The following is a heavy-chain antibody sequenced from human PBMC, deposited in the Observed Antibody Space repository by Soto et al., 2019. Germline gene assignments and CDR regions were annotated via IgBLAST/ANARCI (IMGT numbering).Heavy chain of an antibody. V-gene: IGHV3-11*01. CDR2: ISGSGSTI. CDR3: ASGLAASHFYYFSMDV. CDR1: GFTFSDYY. D-gene: IGHD2-15*01. J-gene: IGHJ6*03. Sequence: QVQLVESGGGLVKPGGSLRLSCAASGFTFSDYYMSWIRQAPGKGLEWVSYISGSGSTIYYADTVKGRFTISRDNAKNPQQMQMNSLRAEDTAVYYCASGLAASHFYYFSMDVWGKGTTVTVSS.